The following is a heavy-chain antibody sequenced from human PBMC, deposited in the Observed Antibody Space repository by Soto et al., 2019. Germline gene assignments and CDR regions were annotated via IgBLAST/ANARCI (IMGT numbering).Heavy chain of an antibody. Sequence: QVQLVESGGGVVQSGRSLRLSCAASGFTFSNYGIHWVRQAPGKGLEWVAVISYDGSNEYYADSVKGRFTVSRDNSRNTLYLQVDSLRAEDTAVYYCAKGWSKALDLWGQGTMVTVSA. J-gene: IGHJ3*01. CDR2: ISYDGSNE. V-gene: IGHV3-30*18. CDR3: AKGWSKALDL. CDR1: GFTFSNYG. D-gene: IGHD2-15*01.